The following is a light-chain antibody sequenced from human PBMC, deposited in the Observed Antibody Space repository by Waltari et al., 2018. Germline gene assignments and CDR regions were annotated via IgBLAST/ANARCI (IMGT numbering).Light chain of an antibody. V-gene: IGKV3-11*01. CDR2: DAS. CDR1: QSVSSY. Sequence: DIVFTQSPPTLSLSPGARATLSCRASQSVSSYLAWYQQKPCQAPRLLIYDASNRATGIPARFSGSGSGTDFTLTISSLEPEDFAVYYCQQRSNWPPFGFGQGTRLEIK. CDR3: QQRSNWPPFG. J-gene: IGKJ5*01.